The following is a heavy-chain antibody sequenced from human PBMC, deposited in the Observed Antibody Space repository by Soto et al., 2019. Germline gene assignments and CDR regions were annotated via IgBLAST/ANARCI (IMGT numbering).Heavy chain of an antibody. J-gene: IGHJ5*02. Sequence: QVQLVQSGAEVKKPGSSVKVSCKASGGTFSSYAISWVRQAPGQGLEWMGGIIPIFGTANYAQKFQGRVTITADKSTSTAYMGLSSLRSEDTAVYYCARGGCSSTSCYTSEWNWFDPWGQGTLVTVSS. CDR1: GGTFSSYA. CDR3: ARGGCSSTSCYTSEWNWFDP. D-gene: IGHD2-2*02. CDR2: IIPIFGTA. V-gene: IGHV1-69*06.